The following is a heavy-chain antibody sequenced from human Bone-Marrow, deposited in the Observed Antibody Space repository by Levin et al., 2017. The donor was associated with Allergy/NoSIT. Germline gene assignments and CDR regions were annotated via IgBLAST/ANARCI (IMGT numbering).Heavy chain of an antibody. CDR1: GFTISDHY. CDR2: TRNKANGYIL. Sequence: TGGSLRLSCAASGFTISDHYMEWIRQAPGKGLEWVGRTRNKANGYILDYAASVKGRFSISRDDSRNSVFLQMNSLKTEDAAVYYCGVYYGSGKGYWGQGTLVTVSS. D-gene: IGHD3-10*01. CDR3: GVYYGSGKGY. V-gene: IGHV3-72*01. J-gene: IGHJ4*02.